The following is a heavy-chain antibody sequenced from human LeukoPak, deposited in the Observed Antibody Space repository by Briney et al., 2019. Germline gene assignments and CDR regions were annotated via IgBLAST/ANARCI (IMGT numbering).Heavy chain of an antibody. D-gene: IGHD3-9*01. CDR1: GGSISSGGYY. V-gene: IGHV4-31*03. J-gene: IGHJ4*02. Sequence: PSETLSLTCTVSGGSISSGGYYWSWIRQHPGKGLEWIGYIYYSGSTYYNPSLKSRVTISVDTSKNQFSLKLSSVTAADTAVYYCARVAYDILTGYPEYFDYWGQGTLVTVSS. CDR3: ARVAYDILTGYPEYFDY. CDR2: IYYSGST.